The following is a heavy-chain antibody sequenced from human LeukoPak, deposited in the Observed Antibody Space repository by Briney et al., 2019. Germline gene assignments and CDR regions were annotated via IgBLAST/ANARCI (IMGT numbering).Heavy chain of an antibody. Sequence: SETLSLTCTVSGGSISSGGYYWSWIRQPPGKGLEWIGYIYHSGSTYYNPSLKSRVTISVDTSKNQFSLKLSSVTAADTAVYYCARDILTGYIKAGDYWGQGTLVTVSS. J-gene: IGHJ4*02. CDR1: GGSISSGGYY. D-gene: IGHD3-9*01. V-gene: IGHV4-30-2*01. CDR2: IYHSGST. CDR3: ARDILTGYIKAGDY.